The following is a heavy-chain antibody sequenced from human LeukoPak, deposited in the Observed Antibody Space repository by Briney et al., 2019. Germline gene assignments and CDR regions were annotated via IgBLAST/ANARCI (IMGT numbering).Heavy chain of an antibody. J-gene: IGHJ6*03. CDR3: ARDVNGPSTVRGSYYYYYMDV. V-gene: IGHV1-46*01. CDR1: GYTFTSYY. CDR2: INPSGGST. D-gene: IGHD3-10*01. Sequence: ASVKVSCKASGYTFTSYYMHWVRQAPGQGLEWMGIINPSGGSTSYAQKFQGRVTMTRDTSTSTVYMELSSLRSEDTAVYYCARDVNGPSTVRGSYYYYYMDVWGKGTTVTISS.